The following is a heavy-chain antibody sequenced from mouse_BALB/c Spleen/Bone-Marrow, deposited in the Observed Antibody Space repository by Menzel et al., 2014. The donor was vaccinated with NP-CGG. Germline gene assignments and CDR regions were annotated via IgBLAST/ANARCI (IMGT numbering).Heavy chain of an antibody. Sequence: QVQLQQPGAELVMPGASVKMSCKASGHTFTDHWMHWVKQRPGQGLEWIGAIDISDSYTTYNQKFKGKATLTVDESSSTAYMQLSRLTSEDSAVYYCARGGANVDYWGQSTTLTVSS. CDR2: IDISDSYT. CDR3: ARGGANVDY. J-gene: IGHJ2*01. V-gene: IGHV1-69*01. CDR1: GHTFTDHW.